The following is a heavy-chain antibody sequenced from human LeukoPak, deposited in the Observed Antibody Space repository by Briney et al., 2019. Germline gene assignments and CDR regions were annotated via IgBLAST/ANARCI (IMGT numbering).Heavy chain of an antibody. CDR2: ISAYNGNT. V-gene: IGHV1-18*04. Sequence: ASVKVSCKASGYTFTGYYMHWVRQAPGQGLEWMGWISAYNGNTNYAQKLQGRVTMTTDTSTSTAYMELRSLRSDDTAVYYCARDELPESNAFDIWGQGTMVTVSS. D-gene: IGHD2-15*01. CDR1: GYTFTGYY. J-gene: IGHJ3*02. CDR3: ARDELPESNAFDI.